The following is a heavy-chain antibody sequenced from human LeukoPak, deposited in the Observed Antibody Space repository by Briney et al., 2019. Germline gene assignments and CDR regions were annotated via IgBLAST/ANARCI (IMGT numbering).Heavy chain of an antibody. CDR3: ARGLGLELLWYFDL. V-gene: IGHV4-34*01. D-gene: IGHD1-26*01. Sequence: PSETLSLTCAVYGGSFSGYYWSWIRQPPGKGLEWIGEINHSGSTNYNPSLKSRVTISVDTSKNQFSLKLSSVTAADTAVYYCARGLGLELLWYFDLWGRGTLVTVSS. CDR2: INHSGST. J-gene: IGHJ2*01. CDR1: GGSFSGYY.